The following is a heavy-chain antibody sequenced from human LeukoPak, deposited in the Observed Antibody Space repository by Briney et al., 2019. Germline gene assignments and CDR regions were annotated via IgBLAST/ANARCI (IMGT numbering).Heavy chain of an antibody. Sequence: GGSLRLSCAASGFTFSTHWMHWVRQTPGKGLVWVSRISPDGSRAAYADSVKGRFTISRDNAKNSLYLQMNSLRAEDTAVYYCARDPFTTKWELTVWYYFDYWGQGTQVTVSS. J-gene: IGHJ4*02. CDR2: ISPDGSRA. CDR3: ARDPFTTKWELTVWYYFDY. V-gene: IGHV3-74*01. CDR1: GFTFSTHW. D-gene: IGHD1-26*01.